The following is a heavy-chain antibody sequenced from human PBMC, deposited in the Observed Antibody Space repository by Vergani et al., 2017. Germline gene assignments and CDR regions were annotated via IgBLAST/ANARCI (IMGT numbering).Heavy chain of an antibody. CDR1: GFTFGDHG. D-gene: IGHD5-12*01. CDR3: TKGSRGYTGYFFDY. CDR2: ISYDGTNK. V-gene: IGHV3-30-3*01. Sequence: QVQLVESGGGVVQPGRSLRLSCAASGFTFGDHGIHLVRRAPGKGLEWVALISYDGTNKYYTNSVRGRFTISRDNSKNTLHLQMNSLRADDTAVYYCTKGSRGYTGYFFDYWGQGTLATVSS. J-gene: IGHJ4*02.